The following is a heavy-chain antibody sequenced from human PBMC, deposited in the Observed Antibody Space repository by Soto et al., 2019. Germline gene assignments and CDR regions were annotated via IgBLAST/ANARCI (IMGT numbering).Heavy chain of an antibody. CDR2: ISWNSGNI. Sequence: DVQLVESGGGLVQPGRSLRLSCAASGFNFDDYAMHWVRQAPGKGLEWVSGISWNSGNIGYADSVKGRFTISRDNAKNSLYLQMNSLRAEDTALYYCAIFRTVTTPFDYWGQGTLVTVSS. CDR3: AIFRTVTTPFDY. D-gene: IGHD4-17*01. J-gene: IGHJ4*02. CDR1: GFNFDDYA. V-gene: IGHV3-9*01.